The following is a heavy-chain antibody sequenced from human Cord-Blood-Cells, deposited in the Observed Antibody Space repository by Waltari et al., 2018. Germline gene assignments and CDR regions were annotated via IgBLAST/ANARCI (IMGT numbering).Heavy chain of an antibody. CDR3: ARFPKYYDFWSGYNNWFDP. CDR1: GGSFSGYY. Sequence: QVQLQQWGAGLLKPSETPSLTCAVYGGSFSGYYWSWIRQPPGKGLEWIGEINHSGSTNYNPSLKSRVTISVDTSKNQFSLKLSSVTAADTAVYYCARFPKYYDFWSGYNNWFDPWGQGTLVTVSS. V-gene: IGHV4-34*01. CDR2: INHSGST. D-gene: IGHD3-3*01. J-gene: IGHJ5*02.